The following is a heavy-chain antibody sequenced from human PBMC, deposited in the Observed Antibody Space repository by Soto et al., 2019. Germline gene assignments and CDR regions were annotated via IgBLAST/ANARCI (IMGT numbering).Heavy chain of an antibody. J-gene: IGHJ4*02. V-gene: IGHV3-23*01. D-gene: IGHD6-13*01. CDR2: ISGSGGST. Sequence: GGSLRLSCAASGFTFSSYAMSWVRQAPGKGLEWVSAISGSGGSTYYADSVKGRFTISRDNSKNTLYLQMNSLRAEDTSVYYCAKARGSPFYYFDYWGQGTLVTVSS. CDR3: AKARGSPFYYFDY. CDR1: GFTFSSYA.